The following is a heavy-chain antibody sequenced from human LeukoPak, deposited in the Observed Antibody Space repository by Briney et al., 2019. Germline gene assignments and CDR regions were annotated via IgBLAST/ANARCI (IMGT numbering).Heavy chain of an antibody. V-gene: IGHV4-31*03. CDR3: ARLPGYGHYVGYFDY. Sequence: PSETLSLTCTVSGGSISSGGYYWTWIRQHPGKGLEWIGHIYYSGTSFYNPSLTSRVTISVDTSKNQFSLKLTSVNDADTAVYYCARLPGYGHYVGYFDYWGRGTLVTVSS. CDR1: GGSISSGGYY. D-gene: IGHD4-17*01. CDR2: IYYSGTS. J-gene: IGHJ4*02.